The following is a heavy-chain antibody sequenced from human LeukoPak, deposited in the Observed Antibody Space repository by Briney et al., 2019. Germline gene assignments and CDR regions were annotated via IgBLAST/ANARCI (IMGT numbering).Heavy chain of an antibody. V-gene: IGHV3-23*01. J-gene: IGHJ4*02. CDR1: GSTFSSYA. CDR3: AKDRSIFGPNDY. Sequence: PGGSLRLSCAASGSTFSSYAMSWVRQAPGKGLEWVSAISGSGGSTYYADSVKGRFNISRDNSKNTLYLQMNSLRAEDTAVYYCAKDRSIFGPNDYWGQGTLVTVSS. D-gene: IGHD3-3*01. CDR2: ISGSGGST.